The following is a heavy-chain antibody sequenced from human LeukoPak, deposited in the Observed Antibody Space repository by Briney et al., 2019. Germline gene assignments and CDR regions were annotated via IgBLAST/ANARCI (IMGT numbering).Heavy chain of an antibody. J-gene: IGHJ4*01. CDR1: GFTFSNYG. CDR2: ISYDGSHK. Sequence: GGSLRLSCEASGFTFSNYGMHWVRQAPGRGLEWVAAISYDGSHKYYADSVKGRFTISRDNSKNTLYLQMNSLRAEDTAVYYCARSDIWGSYRFLDYWGQGILVTVSS. D-gene: IGHD3-16*02. CDR3: ARSDIWGSYRFLDY. V-gene: IGHV3-30*03.